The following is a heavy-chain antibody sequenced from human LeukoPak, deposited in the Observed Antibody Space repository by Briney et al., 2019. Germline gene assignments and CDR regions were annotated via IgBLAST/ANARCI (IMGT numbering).Heavy chain of an antibody. CDR1: GGSISTYY. CDR2: IYTSGST. CDR3: ARDSHYDSSGYYYYGSFDP. J-gene: IGHJ5*02. V-gene: IGHV4-4*07. D-gene: IGHD3-22*01. Sequence: PSETLSLTCTVSGGSISTYYWSWIRQPAGKGLEWIGRIYTSGSTNYNPSLKSRVTMSVDTSKNQFSLKLSSVTAADTAVYYCARDSHYDSSGYYYYGSFDPWGQGTLVTVSS.